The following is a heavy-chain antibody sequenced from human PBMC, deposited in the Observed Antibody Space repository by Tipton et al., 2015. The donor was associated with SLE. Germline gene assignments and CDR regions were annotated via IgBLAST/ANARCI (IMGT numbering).Heavy chain of an antibody. J-gene: IGHJ4*02. CDR3: AKDMSTGSQGANDY. CDR2: IWYDGSNK. Sequence: RSLRLSCAASGFTFSSYGMHWVRQAPGKGLEWVAVIWYDGSNKYYADSVKGRFTISRDNSKNTLYLQMNSLRAEDTAVYYCAKDMSTGSQGANDYWGQGTLVTVSS. D-gene: IGHD1-26*01. CDR1: GFTFSSYG. V-gene: IGHV3-33*06.